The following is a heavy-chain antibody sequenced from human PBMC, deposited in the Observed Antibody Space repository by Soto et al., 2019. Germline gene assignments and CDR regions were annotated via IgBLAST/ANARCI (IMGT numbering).Heavy chain of an antibody. D-gene: IGHD6-13*01. CDR3: ARGYSSTWDYFHD. CDR1: GFTVSSNY. CDR2: IYSGGST. Sequence: EVQLVESGGGLVQPGGSLRLSCAASGFTVSSNYMSWVRQAPGKGLEWFSAIYSGGSTYYADSVKGRFIISRDNSKNSVYLQMNILRVEDTAVFYCARGYSSTWDYFHDWSQGTLVTVSS. V-gene: IGHV3-66*01. J-gene: IGHJ1*01.